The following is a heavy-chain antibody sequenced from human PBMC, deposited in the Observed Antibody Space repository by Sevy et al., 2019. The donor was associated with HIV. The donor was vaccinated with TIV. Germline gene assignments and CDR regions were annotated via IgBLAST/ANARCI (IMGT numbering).Heavy chain of an antibody. CDR1: GFTFSSYG. V-gene: IGHV3-33*01. CDR2: IWYDGSNK. D-gene: IGHD5-18*01. J-gene: IGHJ4*02. Sequence: GGSLRLSCAASGFTFSSYGMHWVRQAPGKGLEWVAVIWYDGSNKYYADSVKGRFTISRDNSKSTLYLQMNSLRAEDTAVYYCARDSLDTAMVTTHREAPFDYWGQGTLVTVSS. CDR3: ARDSLDTAMVTTHREAPFDY.